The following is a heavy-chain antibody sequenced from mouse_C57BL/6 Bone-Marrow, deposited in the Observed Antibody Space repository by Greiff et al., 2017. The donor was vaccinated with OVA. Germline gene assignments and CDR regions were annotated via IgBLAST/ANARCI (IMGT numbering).Heavy chain of an antibody. Sequence: VQLQQSGAELVKPGASVKISCKASGYTFTDYYINWVKQRPGQGLEWIGKIGPGSGSTYYNAKFTGKAPLPAATSSSTAYMQLSSLTSEDSAVYFCANSTMVTTGTLYYAMDYWGQGTSVTVSS. CDR1: GYTFTDYY. D-gene: IGHD2-2*01. CDR2: IGPGSGST. CDR3: ANSTMVTTGTLYYAMDY. J-gene: IGHJ4*01. V-gene: IGHV1-77*01.